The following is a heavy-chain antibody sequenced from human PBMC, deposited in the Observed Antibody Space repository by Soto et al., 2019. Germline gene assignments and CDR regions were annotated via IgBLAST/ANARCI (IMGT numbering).Heavy chain of an antibody. J-gene: IGHJ3*02. CDR3: ARDIGGASSSYYPLWAFDI. CDR1: GDSISRYY. CDR2: IYYSGRT. V-gene: IGHV4-59*01. Sequence: QVQLQESGPGLVKPSETLSLTCTFSGDSISRYYWSWVRQPPGKGLEWIGYIYYSGRTKYNPSLKSRVTISVDTSKNQFSLELSSVTAADTAVYYCARDIGGASSSYYPLWAFDIWGQGTMVTVSS. D-gene: IGHD3-22*01.